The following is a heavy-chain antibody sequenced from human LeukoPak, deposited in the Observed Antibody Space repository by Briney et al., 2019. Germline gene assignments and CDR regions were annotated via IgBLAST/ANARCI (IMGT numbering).Heavy chain of an antibody. CDR2: ITSSGSSM. J-gene: IGHJ4*02. Sequence: GGSLRLSCAGSGFTFSGYSLNWVRQAPGKGLEWVSSITSSGSSMYYADSVKGRFTISRDNAESSVYLQMNSLRAEDTAVYYCASPYCSSTSCSTLHDFWGQGTLVTVSS. CDR3: ASPYCSSTSCSTLHDF. D-gene: IGHD2-2*01. CDR1: GFTFSGYS. V-gene: IGHV3-21*01.